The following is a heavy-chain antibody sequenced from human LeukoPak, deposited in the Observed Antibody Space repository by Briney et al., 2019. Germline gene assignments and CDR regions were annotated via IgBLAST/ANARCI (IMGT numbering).Heavy chain of an antibody. D-gene: IGHD6-13*01. CDR2: IYYSGST. CDR3: ARVMAAGVRDAFDI. V-gene: IGHV4-38-2*02. Sequence: PSETLSLTCTVSGYSISSGYYWGWIRQPPGKGLEWIGSIYYSGSTYYNPSLKSRVTISVDTSKNQFSLKLSSVTAADTAVYYCARVMAAGVRDAFDIWGQGTMVTVSS. CDR1: GYSISSGYY. J-gene: IGHJ3*02.